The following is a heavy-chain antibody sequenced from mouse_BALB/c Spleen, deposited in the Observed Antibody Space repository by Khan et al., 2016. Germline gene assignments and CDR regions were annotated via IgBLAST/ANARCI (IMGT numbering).Heavy chain of an antibody. CDR1: GYTFTNYA. V-gene: IGHV9-1*02. Sequence: QIQLVQSGPELKKPGETVKISCKASGYTFTNYAMNWVKQAPGKGLKWMGWINTYTGKPTYADDFKGRFAFSLETSASTAFLQINNLKNEDMATYFCAKVHGNLYFWGQGTTLTVSS. CDR2: INTYTGKP. J-gene: IGHJ2*01. D-gene: IGHD2-1*01. CDR3: AKVHGNLYF.